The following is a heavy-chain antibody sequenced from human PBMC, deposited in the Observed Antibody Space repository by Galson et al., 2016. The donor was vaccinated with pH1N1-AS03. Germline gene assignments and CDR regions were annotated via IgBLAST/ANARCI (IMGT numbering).Heavy chain of an antibody. CDR3: ARGPAGTFDY. CDR2: ISPDGGAG. CDR1: GFTFSSHW. V-gene: IGHV3-7*01. D-gene: IGHD6-13*01. J-gene: IGHJ4*02. Sequence: LRLSCAASGFTFSSHWMFWVRQAPGKGLEWAAIISPDGGAGYYADSVKGRFTISRDNAKESLYLQMNSLRAEDTAVYYCARGPAGTFDYWGQGTLVTVSS.